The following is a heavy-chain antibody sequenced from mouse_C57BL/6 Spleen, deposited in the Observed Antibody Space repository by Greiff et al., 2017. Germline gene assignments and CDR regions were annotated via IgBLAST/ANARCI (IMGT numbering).Heavy chain of an antibody. Sequence: VMLVESGAELARPGASVKLSCKASGYTFTSYGISWVKQRTGQGLEWIGEIYPRSGNTYYNEKFKGKATLTADKSSSTAYMELRSLTSEDSAVYFCARSYDYDVSPYYAMDYWGQGTSVTVSS. CDR3: ARSYDYDVSPYYAMDY. V-gene: IGHV1-81*01. CDR2: IYPRSGNT. J-gene: IGHJ4*01. CDR1: GYTFTSYG. D-gene: IGHD2-4*01.